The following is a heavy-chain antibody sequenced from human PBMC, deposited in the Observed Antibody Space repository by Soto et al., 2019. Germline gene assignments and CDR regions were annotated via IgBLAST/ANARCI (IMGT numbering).Heavy chain of an antibody. Sequence: EVQLVESGGGLVKPGGSLRLSCAASGFTFSSYSMNWVRQAPGKGLEWVSSISSSSSYIYYADSVKGRFTISRDNAKNSLYLQMNSLRAEDTAVYYCARVDGDYYDSSGYYFDFWGQVTLVTVSS. V-gene: IGHV3-21*01. J-gene: IGHJ4*02. D-gene: IGHD3-22*01. CDR2: ISSSSSYI. CDR3: ARVDGDYYDSSGYYFDF. CDR1: GFTFSSYS.